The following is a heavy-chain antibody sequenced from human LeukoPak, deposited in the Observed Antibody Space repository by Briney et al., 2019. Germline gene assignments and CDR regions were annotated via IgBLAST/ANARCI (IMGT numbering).Heavy chain of an antibody. CDR3: ARDSTYYYDSGSSGPHYFDN. Sequence: GGSLRLSCPASGFTFSNYAMHWVRQAPGKGLEWVSLISSGGTYEYYADSVKGRFTISRDNSKNTLYLQLNSLRAEDTAVYYCARDSTYYYDSGSSGPHYFDNWGQGTLVTVSS. CDR1: GFTFSNYA. D-gene: IGHD3-10*01. V-gene: IGHV3-30*01. CDR2: ISSGGTYE. J-gene: IGHJ4*02.